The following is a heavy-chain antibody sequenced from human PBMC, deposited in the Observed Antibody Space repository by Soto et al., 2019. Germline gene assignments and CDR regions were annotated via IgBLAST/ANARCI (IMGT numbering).Heavy chain of an antibody. J-gene: IGHJ4*02. CDR1: GGPFSAYS. D-gene: IGHD6-13*01. CDR2: INHSGST. CDR3: ARARTAAPRFDY. Sequence: QVQLQQWGAGLLKPSETLSLTCAVYGGPFSAYSWSWIRQPPGKGLEWIGDINHSGSTNYNPSLERRVTISVDTSKKQFSLKLSSVTAADSAVYYCARARTAAPRFDYWGQGTLVTVSS. V-gene: IGHV4-34*01.